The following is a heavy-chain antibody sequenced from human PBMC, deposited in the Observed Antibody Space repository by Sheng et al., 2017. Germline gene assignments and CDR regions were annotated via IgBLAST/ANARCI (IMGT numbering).Heavy chain of an antibody. CDR2: IWYDGSDK. J-gene: IGHJ6*03. CDR3: ARGGGDYYYYMNV. D-gene: IGHD2-21*01. V-gene: IGHV3-33*01. CDR1: GFTFSGYG. Sequence: QVQLVESGGGVVQPGRSLRLSCAASGFTFSGYGMHWVRQAPGKGLEWVAVIWYDGSDKYYADSVKGRFTISRDNSKNTLYLQMNSLRAEDTAVYYCARGGGDYYYYMNVWGQGTTVTVSS.